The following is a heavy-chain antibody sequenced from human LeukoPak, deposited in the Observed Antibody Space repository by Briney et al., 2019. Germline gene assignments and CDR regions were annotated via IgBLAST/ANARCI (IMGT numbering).Heavy chain of an antibody. Sequence: PSETLSLTCAVSGYSISSGYYWGWIRQPPGKGLEWIGYIYYSGSTNYNPSLKSRVTISVDTSKNQFSLKLSSVTAADTAVYYCARDRLGLPPYYYYYMDVWGKGTTVTVSS. D-gene: IGHD6-19*01. CDR3: ARDRLGLPPYYYYYMDV. J-gene: IGHJ6*03. CDR2: IYYSGST. CDR1: GYSISSGYY. V-gene: IGHV4-61*01.